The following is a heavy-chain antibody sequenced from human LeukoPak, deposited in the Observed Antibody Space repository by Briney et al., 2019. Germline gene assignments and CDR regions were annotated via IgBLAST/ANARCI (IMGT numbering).Heavy chain of an antibody. CDR2: ISPSGDIT. J-gene: IGHJ4*02. CDR3: AKDDAWLRFGE. Sequence: GGTLRLSCAASGFTFSKHGMNWVRQAPGKGLEWVSGISPSGDITYYADSVKGRFTISRDNSKNTLYLEVISLTAEDTAVYYCAKDDAWLRFGEWSQGTLVTVSS. D-gene: IGHD3-10*01. CDR1: GFTFSKHG. V-gene: IGHV3-23*01.